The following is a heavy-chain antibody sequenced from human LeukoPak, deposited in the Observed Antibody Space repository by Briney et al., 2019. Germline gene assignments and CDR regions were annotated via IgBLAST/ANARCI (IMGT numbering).Heavy chain of an antibody. V-gene: IGHV1-46*01. CDR2: INPSGGST. D-gene: IGHD3-16*01. J-gene: IGHJ5*02. CDR1: GYTFTSYY. CDR3: ARVVKSRGWFDP. Sequence: EASVTVSFKASGYTFTSYYMHWVRQAPGQGLEWMGIINPSGGSTSYAQKFQGRVTMTRDTSTSTVYMELSSLRSEDTAVYYCARVVKSRGWFDPWGQGTLVTVSS.